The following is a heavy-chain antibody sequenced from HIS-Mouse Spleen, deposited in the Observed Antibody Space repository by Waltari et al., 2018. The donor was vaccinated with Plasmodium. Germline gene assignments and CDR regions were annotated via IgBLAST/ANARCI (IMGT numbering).Heavy chain of an antibody. CDR2: SYSSGHT. CDR1: GGSIRSSCYY. J-gene: IGHJ4*02. D-gene: IGHD1-7*01. CDR3: ARDHITGTSYFDY. V-gene: IGHV4-39*07. Sequence: QLQLQESGPGLVKPSETLSLTCTVPGGSIRSSCYYWGWIRQPPGKGLGWIGSSYSSGHTDNNPSLNMRVTISVETSKNQFSLKMSTVTSADTAVYYCARDHITGTSYFDYWGQGTLVTVSS.